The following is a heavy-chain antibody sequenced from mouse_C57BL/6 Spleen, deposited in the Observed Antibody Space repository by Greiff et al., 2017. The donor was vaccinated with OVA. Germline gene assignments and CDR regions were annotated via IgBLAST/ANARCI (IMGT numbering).Heavy chain of an antibody. CDR2: IYPSDSET. D-gene: IGHD2-4*01. CDR1: GYTFTSYW. V-gene: IGHV1-61*01. J-gene: IGHJ4*01. Sequence: VQLQQPGAELVRPGSSVKLSCKASGYTFTSYWMDWVKQRPGQGLEWIGNIYPSDSETHYNQKFKDKATLTVDKSSSTAYMQLSSLTSEDSAVYYCGRSIYYDYLYAMDYWGQGTSVTVSS. CDR3: GRSIYYDYLYAMDY.